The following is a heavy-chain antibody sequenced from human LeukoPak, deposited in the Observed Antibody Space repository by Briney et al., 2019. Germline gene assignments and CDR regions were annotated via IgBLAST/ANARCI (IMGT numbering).Heavy chain of an antibody. CDR1: GGSISSGNYF. CDR2: VHSNGNT. J-gene: IGHJ4*02. CDR3: ARHRQPSHY. D-gene: IGHD2-2*01. Sequence: TLSLTCIVSGGSISSGNYFWVWLGQPAGKEREWIGRVHSNGNTNLTTSNPSLKIQVNISINTSNNQVYLKLTEATAADTAIYYCARHRQPSHYWGRGTVVTVSS. V-gene: IGHV4-61*02.